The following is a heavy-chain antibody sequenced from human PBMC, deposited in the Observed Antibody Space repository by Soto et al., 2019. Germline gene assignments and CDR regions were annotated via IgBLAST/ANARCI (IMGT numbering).Heavy chain of an antibody. V-gene: IGHV3-15*01. CDR3: TTDCSYGSAGGLGC. CDR1: GFTFSNAW. J-gene: IGHJ4*02. CDR2: IKSKTDGGTT. Sequence: GGSLRLSCAASGFTFSNAWMSWVRQAPGKGLEWVGRIKSKTDGGTTDYAAPVKGRFTISRDDSKNTLYLQMNSLKTEDTAVYYCTTDCSYGSAGGLGCWGQGILVTVSS. D-gene: IGHD3-10*01.